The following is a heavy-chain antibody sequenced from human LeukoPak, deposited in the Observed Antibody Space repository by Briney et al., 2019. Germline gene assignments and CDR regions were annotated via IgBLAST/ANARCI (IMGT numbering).Heavy chain of an antibody. CDR3: ATRIVPAAIAYFDY. J-gene: IGHJ4*02. CDR1: GFTFSSYS. CDR2: ISGSGGTT. V-gene: IGHV3-23*01. D-gene: IGHD2-2*02. Sequence: PGGSLRLSCAASGFTFSSYSMNWVRQAPGKGLEWVSAISGSGGTTYYADSVKGRFTISRDNSKNTQFLQMNSLRAEDTAVYYCATRIVPAAIAYFDYWGQGTLVTVSS.